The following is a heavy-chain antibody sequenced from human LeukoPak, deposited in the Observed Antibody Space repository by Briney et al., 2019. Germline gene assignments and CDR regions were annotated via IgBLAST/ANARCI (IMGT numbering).Heavy chain of an antibody. Sequence: NPSETLSLTCGVHGGSFNDYFWSWIRQTPEKGLEWIAEINHSGSAYYNPSLKSRVTISVDTSNNQFSLKVISVTTADTAVYYCARTPGQWYYIDVWGKGTTVTVSS. CDR2: INHSGSA. CDR3: ARTPGQWYYIDV. V-gene: IGHV4-34*01. CDR1: GGSFNDYF. J-gene: IGHJ6*03. D-gene: IGHD6-19*01.